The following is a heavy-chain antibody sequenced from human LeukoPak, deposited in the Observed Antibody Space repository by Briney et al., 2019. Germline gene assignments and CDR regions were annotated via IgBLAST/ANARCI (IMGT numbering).Heavy chain of an antibody. CDR3: ATHPGDYWFGYLQL. V-gene: IGHV3-7*01. CDR1: GFTFSSYR. J-gene: IGHJ4*02. D-gene: IGHD3-10*01. CDR2: IKQDGSEK. Sequence: GGSLRLSCAASGFTFSSYRMSWVRQAPGKGLEWVAQIKQDGSEKYYVDSVKGRFTVSRDNAKNSLYLQMNSLRAEDTAVYYCATHPGDYWFGYLQLWGQGTLVTVSS.